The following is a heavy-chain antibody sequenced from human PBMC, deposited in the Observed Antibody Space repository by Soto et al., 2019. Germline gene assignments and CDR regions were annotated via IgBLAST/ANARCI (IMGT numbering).Heavy chain of an antibody. CDR1: GFTFSSYG. V-gene: IGHV3-30*18. CDR3: AKDRYSGTYPTDFDY. D-gene: IGHD1-26*01. J-gene: IGHJ4*02. CDR2: ISYDGGNE. Sequence: LRLSCAGSGFTFSSYGIHWVRQAPGKGLEWVALISYDGGNEKYTESVKDRFTISRDDSHNVAYLQMSSLRTEDTAMYYCAKDRYSGTYPTDFDYWGQGSLVTVSS.